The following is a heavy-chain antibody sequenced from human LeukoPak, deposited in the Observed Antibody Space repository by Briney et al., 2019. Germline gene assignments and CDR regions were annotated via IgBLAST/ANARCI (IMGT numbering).Heavy chain of an antibody. CDR1: GCSFSVYE. Sequence: GGSLRLSCAASGCSFSVYEMHWVRQAPGKGLEWISDISSSGTTTYYADSVKGRFTISRANTNNSLYLQMNRLRAEDTAIYYCTTVTVATTFDYWGQGTLVTVSS. V-gene: IGHV3-48*03. J-gene: IGHJ4*02. D-gene: IGHD5-12*01. CDR2: ISSSGTTT. CDR3: TTVTVATTFDY.